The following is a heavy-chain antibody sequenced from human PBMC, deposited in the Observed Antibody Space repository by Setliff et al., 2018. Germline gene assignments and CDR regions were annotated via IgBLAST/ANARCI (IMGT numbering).Heavy chain of an antibody. Sequence: SETLSLTCSVSGMSITSYYWSWIRQSPGRGLEWIGYIYYTGSTTYSPSLKSRVTISPDTSKNQFHLTVKSVTEADTAVYYCARDYQGGWFAPWGQGIMVTVSS. D-gene: IGHD3-16*01. CDR1: GMSITSYY. CDR2: IYYTGST. CDR3: ARDYQGGWFAP. J-gene: IGHJ5*02. V-gene: IGHV4-59*01.